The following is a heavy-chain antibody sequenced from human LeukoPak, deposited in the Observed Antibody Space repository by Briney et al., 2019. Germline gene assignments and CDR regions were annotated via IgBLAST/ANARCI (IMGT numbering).Heavy chain of an antibody. CDR1: GLKVNSHG. V-gene: IGHV3-30*18. D-gene: IGHD3-22*01. CDR3: AKESYYDSSGYSLFDY. Sequence: GGPLRLTRAASGLKVNSHGMHWVRQAPGKGLEWVAVVSYDGSNKKYADSAKGRFTISRDDSKNTLYLQMNSLRAEDTAVYYCAKESYYDSSGYSLFDYWGQGTLVTVSS. J-gene: IGHJ4*02. CDR2: VSYDGSNK.